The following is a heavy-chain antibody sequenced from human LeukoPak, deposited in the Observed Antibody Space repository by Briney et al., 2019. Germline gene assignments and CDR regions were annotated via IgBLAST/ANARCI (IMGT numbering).Heavy chain of an antibody. J-gene: IGHJ4*02. CDR1: GYTFTSYC. CDR2: ISAYNGNT. Sequence: ASVKVSCKASGYTFTSYCISWVRQAPGQGLEWMGWISAYNGNTNYAQKLQGRVTMTTDTSTSTAYMELRSLRSDDTAVYYCARDPSYYDILTGYSRPNPFDYWGQGTLVTVSS. CDR3: ARDPSYYDILTGYSRPNPFDY. D-gene: IGHD3-9*01. V-gene: IGHV1-18*01.